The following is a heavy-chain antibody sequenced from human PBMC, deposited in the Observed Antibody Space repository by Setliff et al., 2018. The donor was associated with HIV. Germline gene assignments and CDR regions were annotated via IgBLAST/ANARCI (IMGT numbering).Heavy chain of an antibody. D-gene: IGHD2-21*02. CDR3: ARHVKEVMTALWYYYYYMDV. Sequence: SETLSLTCSVFRGSLSSGGYYWGWIRQPPGKGLEWIGSISYSGSTYYNPSLKSRVTISVDTSKSQFSLKLSSVTAADTAVYYCARHVKEVMTALWYYYYYMDVWGKGTTVTVSS. V-gene: IGHV4-39*01. J-gene: IGHJ6*03. CDR2: ISYSGST. CDR1: RGSLSSGGYY.